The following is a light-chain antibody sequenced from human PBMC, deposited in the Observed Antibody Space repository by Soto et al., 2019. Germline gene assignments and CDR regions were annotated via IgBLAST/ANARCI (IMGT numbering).Light chain of an antibody. J-gene: IGKJ1*01. Sequence: EIVMTQSPATLSVSPGERATLSCRASQSVSSNLAWYQQKPGQAPRLLIYGASTRATGIPARFSGSGSGTEFTLTISSLQSEDFAVYYCQXYNNWPFPSWTFGQGTKVEIK. V-gene: IGKV3-15*01. CDR3: QXYNNWPFPSWT. CDR1: QSVSSN. CDR2: GAS.